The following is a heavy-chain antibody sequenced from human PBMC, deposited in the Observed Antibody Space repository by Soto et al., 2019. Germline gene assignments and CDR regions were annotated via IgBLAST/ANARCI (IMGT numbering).Heavy chain of an antibody. CDR1: GGTFSSYA. V-gene: IGHV1-69*13. J-gene: IGHJ6*02. D-gene: IGHD3-9*01. Sequence: ASVKVSCKSSGGTFSSYAISWVRQAPGQGLEWMGGIIPIFGTANYAQKFQGRVTITADESTSTAYMELSSLRSEDTAVYYCARANYDILTGYIGDYYYYGMDVWGQGTTATVSS. CDR3: ARANYDILTGYIGDYYYYGMDV. CDR2: IIPIFGTA.